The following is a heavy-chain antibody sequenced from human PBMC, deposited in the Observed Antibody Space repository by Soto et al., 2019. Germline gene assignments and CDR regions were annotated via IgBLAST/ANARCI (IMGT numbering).Heavy chain of an antibody. CDR1: GGTFSSYA. CDR2: IIPIFGTA. V-gene: IGHV1-69*13. Sequence: SVKVSCKASGGTFSSYAISWVRQAPGQGLEWMGGIIPIFGTANYAQKFQGRVTITADESTSTAYMELSSLRSEDTAVYYCARGMKDCSSTSCYYNWFDPWGQGTLVTVSS. J-gene: IGHJ5*02. D-gene: IGHD2-2*01. CDR3: ARGMKDCSSTSCYYNWFDP.